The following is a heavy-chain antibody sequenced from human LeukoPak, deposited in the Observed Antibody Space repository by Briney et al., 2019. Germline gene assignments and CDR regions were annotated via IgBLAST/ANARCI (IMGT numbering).Heavy chain of an antibody. CDR2: IIPILGIA. V-gene: IGHV1-69*04. CDR3: AREHDILTGYLFD. CDR1: GGTFSSYA. D-gene: IGHD3-9*01. J-gene: IGHJ4*02. Sequence: GASVKVSCKASGGTFSSYAISWVRQAPGQGLEWMGRIIPILGIANYAQKFQGRVTITADKSTSTAYMELSSLRSEDTAVYYCAREHDILTGYLFDWGQGTLVTVSS.